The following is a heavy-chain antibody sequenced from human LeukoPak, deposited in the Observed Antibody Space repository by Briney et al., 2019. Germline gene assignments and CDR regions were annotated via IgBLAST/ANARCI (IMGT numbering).Heavy chain of an antibody. CDR2: TYYSGST. V-gene: IGHV4-39*07. J-gene: IGHJ4*02. CDR1: GGSISSSSYY. CDR3: ARDLCSGGSCYPYYFDY. D-gene: IGHD2-15*01. Sequence: SETLSLTCTVSGGSISSSSYYWGWIRQPPGKGLEWIGSTYYSGSTYYNPSLKSRVTISVDTSKNQFSLKLSSVTAADTAVYYCARDLCSGGSCYPYYFDYWGQGTLVTVSS.